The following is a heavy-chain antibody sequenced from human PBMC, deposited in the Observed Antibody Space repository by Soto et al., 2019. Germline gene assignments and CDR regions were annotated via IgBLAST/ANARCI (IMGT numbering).Heavy chain of an antibody. J-gene: IGHJ4*02. CDR1: GYSISSSNW. D-gene: IGHD1-26*01. Sequence: SETLSLTCAVSGYSISSSNWWGWIRQPPGKGMEWIGYIYYSGTTYYNPSLKSRVTMSVDTSKNQFSLKLTSVTAVDTAVYYCARREIQGPMDYWGQGTLVT. CDR2: IYYSGTT. CDR3: ARREIQGPMDY. V-gene: IGHV4-28*01.